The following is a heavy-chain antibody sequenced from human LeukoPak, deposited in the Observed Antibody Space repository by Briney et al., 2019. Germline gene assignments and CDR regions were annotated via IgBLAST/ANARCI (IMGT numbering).Heavy chain of an antibody. CDR1: GGSISSGGYY. V-gene: IGHV4-61*08. CDR2: IYYSGST. J-gene: IGHJ3*02. D-gene: IGHD1-26*01. CDR3: ARNGGSYTFDI. Sequence: SQALSLTCTVSGGSISSGGYYWSWIRQHPGKGLEWIGYIYYSGSTNYNPSLKSRVTISIDTSKNQFSLKLSSVTAADTAVYYCARNGGSYTFDIWGQGTMVTVSS.